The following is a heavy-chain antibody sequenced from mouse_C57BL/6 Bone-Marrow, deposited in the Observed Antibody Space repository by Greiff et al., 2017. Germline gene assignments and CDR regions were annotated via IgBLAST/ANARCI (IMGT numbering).Heavy chain of an antibody. Sequence: EVQLQESGAELVRPGASVKLSCTASGFNITDAYMHWVQQRPEQGLEWIGWIDPENGDTEYASKFQGKATITADTSSNTAYLQLSSLTSEDTAVYYCTTSDYGPRTNAMDYWGQGTSVTVSS. D-gene: IGHD1-2*01. CDR3: TTSDYGPRTNAMDY. CDR2: IDPENGDT. CDR1: GFNITDAY. V-gene: IGHV14-4*01. J-gene: IGHJ4*01.